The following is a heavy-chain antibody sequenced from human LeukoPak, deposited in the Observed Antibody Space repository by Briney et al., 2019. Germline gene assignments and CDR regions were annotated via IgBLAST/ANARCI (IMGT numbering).Heavy chain of an antibody. V-gene: IGHV3-23*01. D-gene: IGHD2-2*01. J-gene: IGHJ4*02. CDR1: GFTFSSYA. CDR3: ARTPLVRYFDS. Sequence: PGGSLRLSCAASGFTFSSYAMSWVRQARGKGLEWVSAVSGSAGTTYYADTVKCRFTISRDNAKNTLYLQMNSLRAEDTALYYCARTPLVRYFDSWGQGTLVTVSS. CDR2: VSGSAGTT.